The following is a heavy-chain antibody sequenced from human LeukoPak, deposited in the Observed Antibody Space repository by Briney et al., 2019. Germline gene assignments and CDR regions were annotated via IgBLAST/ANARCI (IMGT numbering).Heavy chain of an antibody. Sequence: GGSLRLSCAASGFTIRSYEMNWVCQAPGKGLEWVSYISSSGSTIYYADSVKSRFTTSRENATNSLYLHMHSLRAADTAVYFCSRERGNYYDSSGYYYYWGQGTLVSVSS. CDR3: SRERGNYYDSSGYYYY. V-gene: IGHV3-48*03. CDR1: GFTIRSYE. D-gene: IGHD3-22*01. CDR2: ISSSGSTI. J-gene: IGHJ4*02.